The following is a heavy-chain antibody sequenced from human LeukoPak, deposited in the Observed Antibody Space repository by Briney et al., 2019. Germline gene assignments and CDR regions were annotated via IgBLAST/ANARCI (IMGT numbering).Heavy chain of an antibody. J-gene: IGHJ4*02. Sequence: GGSLRLSCAVFEFTVSSHYMSCVRQAPGKGLEWVSVIYSGAGTHYADSVKGRFTISRDNSKSTLYLQMNSLRVEDTAVYYCARGSSGYSFDYWGQGTLVTVSS. D-gene: IGHD3-22*01. CDR3: ARGSSGYSFDY. CDR1: EFTVSSHY. CDR2: IYSGAGT. V-gene: IGHV3-53*01.